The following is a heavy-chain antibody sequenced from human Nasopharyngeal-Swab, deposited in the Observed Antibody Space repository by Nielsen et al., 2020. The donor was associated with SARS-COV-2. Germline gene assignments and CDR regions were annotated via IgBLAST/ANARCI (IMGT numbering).Heavy chain of an antibody. CDR1: GFTFTLYT. J-gene: IGHJ3*02. V-gene: IGHV3-21*06. D-gene: IGHD3-10*01. CDR2: ISTGGSVM. CDR3: ARGGWGEI. Sequence: GGSLRLSCAASGFTFTLYTMNWVRQAPGKGLEWVSSISTGGSVMYSADSARGRFTISRDNAQNSLYLEMNSLRVEDTGVYYCARGGWGEIWGQGTMVTVAS.